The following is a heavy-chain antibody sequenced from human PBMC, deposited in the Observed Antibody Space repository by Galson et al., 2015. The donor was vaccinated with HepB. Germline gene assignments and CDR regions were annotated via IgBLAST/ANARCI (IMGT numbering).Heavy chain of an antibody. CDR3: AAGSAAGIPGDYYYGMDV. V-gene: IGHV3-30*03. D-gene: IGHD6-13*01. CDR2: ISYDGSNN. Sequence: SLRLSCAASGFTFSSSGMHWVRQAPGKGLEWVAVISYDGSNNSYADSVKGRFTISRDNSKNTLSVQMNSLRAEDTAVYYCAAGSAAGIPGDYYYGMDVWGQGTTVTVSS. CDR1: GFTFSSSG. J-gene: IGHJ6*02.